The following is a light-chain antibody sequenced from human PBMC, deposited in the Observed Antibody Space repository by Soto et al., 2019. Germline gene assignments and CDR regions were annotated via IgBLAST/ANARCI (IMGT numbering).Light chain of an antibody. CDR1: QIISTW. J-gene: IGKJ1*01. CDR2: DAS. CDR3: QQYNSYST. V-gene: IGKV1-5*01. Sequence: DIQMTQSPSTLSASVGDRVTIACRASQIISTWLAWYQQKPGKAPQLLIYDASSLESGVPSRFSGSGSGTEFTLTISSLQPEDFASYYCQQYNSYSTFGQGTKVDIK.